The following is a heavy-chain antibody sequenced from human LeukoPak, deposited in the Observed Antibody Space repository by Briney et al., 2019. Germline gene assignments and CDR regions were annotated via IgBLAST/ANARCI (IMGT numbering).Heavy chain of an antibody. CDR2: ISPYNGNT. J-gene: IGHJ5*02. D-gene: IGHD2-15*01. Sequence: ASVTVSCKASGYTFTNFGISWVRQAPGQGFEWKGWISPYNGNTDYPQKVQGRVTMTTDTSTSTAYMELRRLRSDDTAVYSCARGGVGHCSGGSCPTSWFDPWGQGTLVTVSS. V-gene: IGHV1-18*01. CDR3: ARGGVGHCSGGSCPTSWFDP. CDR1: GYTFTNFG.